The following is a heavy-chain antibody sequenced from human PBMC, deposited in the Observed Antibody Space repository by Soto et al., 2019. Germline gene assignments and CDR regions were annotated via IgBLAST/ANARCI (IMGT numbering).Heavy chain of an antibody. D-gene: IGHD5-12*01. Sequence: QLQLQESGPGLVKPSETLSLTCTVSGGSISSRSHYWGWLRQPPGKGLEGIGSIYYSGSTYYNPSLKSRVTISVYTSKNQFSLKLSSMTAADTAVYYCWGQVLSAAAFVDVVATDWGQVTLVTVSS. CDR2: IYYSGST. V-gene: IGHV4-39*01. CDR3: WGQVLSAAAFVDVVATD. J-gene: IGHJ4*02. CDR1: GGSISSRSHY.